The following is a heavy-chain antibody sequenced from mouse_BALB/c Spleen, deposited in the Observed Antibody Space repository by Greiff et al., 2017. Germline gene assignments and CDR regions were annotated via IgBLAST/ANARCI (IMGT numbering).Heavy chain of an antibody. CDR2: ISYSGST. CDR1: GYSITSDYA. D-gene: IGHD2-2*01. CDR3: ARGGYDGYFDY. J-gene: IGHJ2*01. Sequence: EVKLMESGPGLVKPSQSLSLTCTVTGYSITSDYAWNWIRQLPGNKLEWMGYISYSGSTSYNPSLKSRISITRDTSKNQFFLQLNSVTTEDTATYYCARGGYDGYFDYWGQGTTLTVSS. V-gene: IGHV3-2*02.